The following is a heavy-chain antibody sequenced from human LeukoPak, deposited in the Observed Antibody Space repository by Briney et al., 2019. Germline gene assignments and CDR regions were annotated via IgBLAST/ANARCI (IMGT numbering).Heavy chain of an antibody. CDR1: GFTVSSNY. V-gene: IGHV3-53*05. CDR2: IYGDGTT. Sequence: GGSLRLSCAASGFTVSSNYMSWVRQAPGKGLEWVPIIYGDGTTYYADSVKGRFTISRDNSKNTLYLQMGSLRAEDMAVYYCARDGHYYGSGSYYRDYYYYGMDVWGQGTTVTVSS. D-gene: IGHD3-10*01. J-gene: IGHJ6*02. CDR3: ARDGHYYGSGSYYRDYYYYGMDV.